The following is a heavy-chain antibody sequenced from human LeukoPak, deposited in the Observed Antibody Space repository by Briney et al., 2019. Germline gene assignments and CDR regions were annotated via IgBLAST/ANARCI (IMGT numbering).Heavy chain of an antibody. Sequence: SETLSLTCAVYGGSFSGYYWSWIRQPPGKGLEWIGEINHSGSTNYNPSLKSRVTISVDTSKNQFSLKLSSVTAADTAVYYCARVRGIIVPAATWFDPWGQGTLVTVPS. CDR2: INHSGST. CDR3: ARVRGIIVPAATWFDP. D-gene: IGHD2-2*01. CDR1: GGSFSGYY. V-gene: IGHV4-34*01. J-gene: IGHJ5*02.